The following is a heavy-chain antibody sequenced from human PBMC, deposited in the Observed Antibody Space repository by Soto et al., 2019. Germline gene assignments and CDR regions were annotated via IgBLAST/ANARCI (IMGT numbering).Heavy chain of an antibody. D-gene: IGHD1-26*01. V-gene: IGHV4-59*01. CDR2: IYDSGSP. Sequence: SETLFLTCTISGGSISVYYWSWIRQPPGQALEWIGYIYDSGSPYYNPSLRSRVIISADTSKNQISLKLTSATAADTAVYYCARGVGSSPPRYWGRGTLVTVPQ. CDR3: ARGVGSSPPRY. J-gene: IGHJ4*02. CDR1: GGSISVYY.